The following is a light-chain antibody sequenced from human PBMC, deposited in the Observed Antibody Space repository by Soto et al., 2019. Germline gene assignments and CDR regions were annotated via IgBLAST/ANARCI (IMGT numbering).Light chain of an antibody. J-gene: IGKJ4*01. V-gene: IGKV3-15*01. CDR3: QQYNKWPLS. CDR2: GAS. CDR1: QSVSSS. Sequence: EIVMTQSPAILSVSPGERATLSCWASQSVSSSLAWYQQKPGQAPRLLIYGASTRATGIPARFSGSGSGTVFTFNISSLQSEDLAVYFCQQYNKWPLSFGGGTKVEI.